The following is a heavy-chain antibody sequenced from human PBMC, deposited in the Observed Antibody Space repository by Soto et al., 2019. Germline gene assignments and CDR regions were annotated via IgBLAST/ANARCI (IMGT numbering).Heavy chain of an antibody. D-gene: IGHD3-10*01. CDR3: ARDRHYYGSGSPEYNWFDP. V-gene: IGHV4-31*03. Sequence: SETLSLTCTVSGGSISSGGYYWSWIRQHPGKGLEWIGYIYYSGNTYYNPSLKSRVTISVDTSKNQFSLKLSSVTAADTAVYYCARDRHYYGSGSPEYNWFDPWGQGTLITVSS. CDR1: GGSISSGGYY. J-gene: IGHJ5*02. CDR2: IYYSGNT.